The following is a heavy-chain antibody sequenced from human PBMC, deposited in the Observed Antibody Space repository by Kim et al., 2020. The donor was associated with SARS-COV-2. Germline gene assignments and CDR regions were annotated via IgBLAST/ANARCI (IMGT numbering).Heavy chain of an antibody. V-gene: IGHV1-2*02. J-gene: IGHJ1*01. CDR1: GYTFTGYY. CDR2: INPNSGGT. Sequence: ASVKVSCKASGYTFTGYYIHWVRQAPGQGLEWMGWINPNSGGTNYAQRFQGRVTMTRDTSISTAYMELSGLRSDDTAVFYCVRGGGVVVVLAVILFQHWG. CDR3: VRGGGVVVVLAVILFQH. D-gene: IGHD2-15*01.